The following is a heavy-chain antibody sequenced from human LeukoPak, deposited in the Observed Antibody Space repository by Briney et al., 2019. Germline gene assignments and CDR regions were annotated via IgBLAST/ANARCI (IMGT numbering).Heavy chain of an antibody. V-gene: IGHV1-18*01. Sequence: ASVKVSCKASGYTFTSYGISWVRQAPGQGLEWMGWISAYNGNTNYAQKLQGRATMTTDTSTSTAYMELRSLRSDDTAVYYCARGLAVAGRNYYYYGMDVWGQGTTVTVSS. CDR3: ARGLAVAGRNYYYYGMDV. CDR2: ISAYNGNT. J-gene: IGHJ6*02. CDR1: GYTFTSYG. D-gene: IGHD6-19*01.